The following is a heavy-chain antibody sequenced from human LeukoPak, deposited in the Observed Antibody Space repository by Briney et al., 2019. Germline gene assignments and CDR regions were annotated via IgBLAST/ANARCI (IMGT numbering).Heavy chain of an antibody. Sequence: GGSLRLSCAASGXTFSSYAVSWVRQAPGKGLEWVSAISGSGGSTYYADSVKGRFTISRDNSKNTLYLQMNSLRAEDTAVYYCAKEPHGGSRGSYYYYGMDVWGQGTTVTVSS. D-gene: IGHD3-10*01. CDR3: AKEPHGGSRGSYYYYGMDV. CDR2: ISGSGGST. CDR1: GXTFSSYA. V-gene: IGHV3-23*01. J-gene: IGHJ6*02.